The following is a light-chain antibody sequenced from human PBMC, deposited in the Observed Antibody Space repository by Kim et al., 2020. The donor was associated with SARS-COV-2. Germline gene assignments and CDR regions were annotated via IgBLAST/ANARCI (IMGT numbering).Light chain of an antibody. V-gene: IGKV2-28*01. J-gene: IGKJ2*01. CDR3: MQALQTPPYT. CDR1: QSKLNSNGHSY. Sequence: PACISCRWSQSKLNSNGHSYLDWYLQKPGQAPELLMDRDSVRASGVPDRFSGSGSGTELTLKISRVKAEDVGVYYYMQALQTPPYTFGQGTKLEI. CDR2: RDS.